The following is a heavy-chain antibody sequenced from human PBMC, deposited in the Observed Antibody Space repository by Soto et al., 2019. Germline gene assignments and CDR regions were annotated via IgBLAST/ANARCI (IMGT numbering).Heavy chain of an antibody. J-gene: IGHJ6*03. V-gene: IGHV1-8*01. CDR1: GYTFTSYD. CDR2: MNPNSGNT. Sequence: ASVKVSCKASGYTFTSYDINWVRQATGQGLEWMGWMNPNSGNTGYAQKFQGRVTMTRNTSISTAYMELSSLRSEDTAVYYCARQFFLVVNYYYYYMYVWGKGTTVTVS. CDR3: ARQFFLVVNYYYYYMYV. D-gene: IGHD3-3*01.